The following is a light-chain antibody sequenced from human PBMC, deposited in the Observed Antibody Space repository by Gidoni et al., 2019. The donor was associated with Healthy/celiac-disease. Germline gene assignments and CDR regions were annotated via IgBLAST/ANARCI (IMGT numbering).Light chain of an antibody. CDR2: LGS. CDR1: QSLLHSNGYNY. V-gene: IGKV2-28*01. Sequence: DIVMTQSPLSLPVTPGEPASISCRSSQSLLHSNGYNYWDWYLQRPGQSPQLLIYLGSNRASGVPDRFSGSGSGTDFTLKISRVEAEDVGVYYCMQALQTPLFTFXXXTKVDIK. J-gene: IGKJ3*01. CDR3: MQALQTPLFT.